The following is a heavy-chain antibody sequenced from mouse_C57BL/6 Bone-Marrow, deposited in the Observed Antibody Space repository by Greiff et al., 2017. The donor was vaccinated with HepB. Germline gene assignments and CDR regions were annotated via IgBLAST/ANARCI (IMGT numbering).Heavy chain of an antibody. CDR2: IDPENGDT. Sequence: VQLKESGAELVRPGASVKLSCTASGFNIKDDYMHWVKQRPEQGLEWIGWIDPENGDTEYASKFQGKATITADTSSNTAYLQLSSLTSEDTAVYYCTTVPQLGDYWGQGTTLTVSS. CDR1: GFNIKDDY. J-gene: IGHJ2*01. D-gene: IGHD4-1*02. CDR3: TTVPQLGDY. V-gene: IGHV14-4*01.